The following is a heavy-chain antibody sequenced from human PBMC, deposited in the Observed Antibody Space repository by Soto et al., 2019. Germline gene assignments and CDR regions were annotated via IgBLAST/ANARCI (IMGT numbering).Heavy chain of an antibody. CDR1: GYTFTGYY. V-gene: IGHV1-2*04. J-gene: IGHJ5*02. CDR3: ARYYYYGSGSANWFDL. D-gene: IGHD3-10*01. Sequence: ASVKVSCKASGYTFTGYYMHWVRQAPGQGLEWMGWINPNSGNTNYAQKFQGWVTMTRNTSISTAYMELSSLRSEDTAVYYCARYYYYGSGSANWFDLWGQGTLVTVSS. CDR2: INPNSGNT.